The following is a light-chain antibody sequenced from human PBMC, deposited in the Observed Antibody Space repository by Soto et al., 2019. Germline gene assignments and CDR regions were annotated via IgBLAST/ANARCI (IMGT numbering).Light chain of an antibody. CDR3: QQSYSTLIT. Sequence: DIQMTQSPSSLSASVGDRVTITCRASQSISSYLNWYQQKPGKAPRLLIYAASTLHGGVPSRFSGSGSGTDFTLTISSLQPEDFATYYCQQSYSTLITFGQGTRLESK. CDR1: QSISSY. CDR2: AAS. J-gene: IGKJ5*01. V-gene: IGKV1-39*01.